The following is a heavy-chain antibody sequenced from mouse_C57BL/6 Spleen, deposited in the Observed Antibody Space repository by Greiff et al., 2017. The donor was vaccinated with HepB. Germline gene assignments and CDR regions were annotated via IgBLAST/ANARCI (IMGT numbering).Heavy chain of an antibody. CDR1: GFTFSDYG. V-gene: IGHV5-17*01. Sequence: EVQGVESGGGLVKPGWSLKLSCAASGFTFSDYGMHWVRQAPEKGLEWVAYISSGSSTIYYADTVKGRFTISRDNAKNTLFLQMTSLRSEDTAMYYCARNDYYGSSYYFDYWGQGTTLTVSS. CDR3: ARNDYYGSSYYFDY. CDR2: ISSGSSTI. J-gene: IGHJ2*01. D-gene: IGHD1-1*01.